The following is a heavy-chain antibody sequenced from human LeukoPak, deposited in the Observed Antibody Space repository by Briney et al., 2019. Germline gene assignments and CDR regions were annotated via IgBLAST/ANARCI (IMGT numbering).Heavy chain of an antibody. CDR1: ALILTLCE. CDR3: ASGVEAGKHYYGMDV. D-gene: IGHD6-13*01. CDR2: LSSWGETI. V-gene: IGHV3-48*03. J-gene: IGHJ6*02. Sequence: GGSLRLSCTASALILTLCEMNGVPDSPGEGLEWVSYLSSWGETIYYADSVWGRFTISRDNAKNSLFLQMNSLRAEDTAVYYCASGVEAGKHYYGMDVWGQGTTVTVSS.